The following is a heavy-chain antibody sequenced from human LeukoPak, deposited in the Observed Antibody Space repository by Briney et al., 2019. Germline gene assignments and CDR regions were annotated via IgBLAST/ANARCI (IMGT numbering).Heavy chain of an antibody. V-gene: IGHV3-23*01. CDR3: AKGGKWDVTPFDY. Sequence: GGSLRLSCAASGITFSSYAMSWVRQAPGKGLEWVSTISGGGGSTYYADSVKGRFTISRDNSKNTLYLQVNSLRAEDTAVYYCAKGGKWDVTPFDYWGQGTLVTVSS. J-gene: IGHJ4*02. D-gene: IGHD1-26*01. CDR2: ISGGGGST. CDR1: GITFSSYA.